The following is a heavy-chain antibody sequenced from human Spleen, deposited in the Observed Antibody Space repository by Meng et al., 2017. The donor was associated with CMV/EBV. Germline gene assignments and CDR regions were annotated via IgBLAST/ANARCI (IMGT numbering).Heavy chain of an antibody. V-gene: IGHV3-7*01. CDR2: IKQDGSEK. CDR3: ARDRRYYGSGSVGWFDP. J-gene: IGHJ5*02. CDR1: GFTFRSYW. D-gene: IGHD3-10*01. Sequence: LSLTCAASGFTFRSYWMSWVRQAPGKGLEWVANIKQDGSEKYYVDSVKGRFTISRDNAKNSLYLQMNSLRAEDTAVYYCARDRRYYGSGSVGWFDPWGQGTLVTVSS.